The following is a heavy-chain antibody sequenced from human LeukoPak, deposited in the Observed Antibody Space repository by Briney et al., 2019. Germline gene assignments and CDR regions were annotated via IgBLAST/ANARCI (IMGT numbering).Heavy chain of an antibody. CDR1: GYSFTSYW. Sequence: GESLRISCKGSGYSFTSYWISWVRQMPGKGLEWMGRIDPSDSYTNYSPSFQDHVTISADKSISTAYLQWSSLKASDTAMYYCATSDIVATSFGDWGQGTLVTVSS. J-gene: IGHJ4*02. D-gene: IGHD5-12*01. V-gene: IGHV5-10-1*01. CDR2: IDPSDSYT. CDR3: ATSDIVATSFGD.